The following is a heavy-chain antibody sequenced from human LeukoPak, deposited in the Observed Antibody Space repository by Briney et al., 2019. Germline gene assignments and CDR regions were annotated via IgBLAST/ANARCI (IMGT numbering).Heavy chain of an antibody. D-gene: IGHD3-22*01. J-gene: IGHJ4*02. Sequence: GASVKVSCKASGYTFTSYYMHWVRQAPGQGLEWMGIINPSGGSTSYAQKFQGRVTMTRDTSTSTVYMELSSLRSEDTAVYYCARDGAPSYYDSSGYSDYWGQGTLVTVSS. CDR2: INPSGGST. CDR3: ARDGAPSYYDSSGYSDY. CDR1: GYTFTSYY. V-gene: IGHV1-46*01.